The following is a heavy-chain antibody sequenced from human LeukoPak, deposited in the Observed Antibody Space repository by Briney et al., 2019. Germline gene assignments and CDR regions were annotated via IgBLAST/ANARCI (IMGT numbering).Heavy chain of an antibody. CDR2: ISSSSSTI. CDR1: GFTFSSYS. Sequence: PGGSLRLSCAASGFTFSSYSMNWVRQAPGKGLEWVSYISSSSSTIYYADSVKGRFTISRDNAKNSLYLQMNSLRAEDTAVYYCARQNYDFWSGYIVYWGQGTLVTVSS. CDR3: ARQNYDFWSGYIVY. D-gene: IGHD3-3*01. V-gene: IGHV3-48*01. J-gene: IGHJ4*02.